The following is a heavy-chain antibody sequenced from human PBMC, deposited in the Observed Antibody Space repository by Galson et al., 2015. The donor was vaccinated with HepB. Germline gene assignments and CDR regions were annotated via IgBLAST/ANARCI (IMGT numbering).Heavy chain of an antibody. V-gene: IGHV1-69*06. Sequence: SVKVSCKASGYTFTSYGISWVRQAPGQGLEWMGGIIPIFGTANYAQKFQGRVTITADKSTSTAYMELSSLRSEDTAVYYCARFIAAAGSDAFDIWGQGTMVTVSS. J-gene: IGHJ3*02. D-gene: IGHD6-13*01. CDR1: GYTFTSYG. CDR3: ARFIAAAGSDAFDI. CDR2: IIPIFGTA.